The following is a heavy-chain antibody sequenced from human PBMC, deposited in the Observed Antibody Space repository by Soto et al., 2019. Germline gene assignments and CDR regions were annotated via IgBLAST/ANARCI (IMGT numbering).Heavy chain of an antibody. CDR1: GYSFTSNW. CDR2: IYPGDSDT. V-gene: IGHV5-51*01. CDR3: AGGGVRGVITRTRDYYGMDV. J-gene: IGHJ6*02. D-gene: IGHD3-10*01. Sequence: PGESQKISSKGSGYSFTSNWSGWVRQIPGKGLEWMGIIYPGDSDTRYSPSFQGQVTISADKSISTAYLQWSSLKASDTAMYYCAGGGVRGVITRTRDYYGMDVWGQGTTVTVSS.